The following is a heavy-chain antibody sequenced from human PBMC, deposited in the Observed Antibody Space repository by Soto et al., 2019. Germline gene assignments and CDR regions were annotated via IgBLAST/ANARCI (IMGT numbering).Heavy chain of an antibody. J-gene: IGHJ4*02. CDR2: TNQDGSGT. D-gene: IGHD6-19*01. CDR1: EFTFISSF. CDR3: ARYFRGSGRYFFDH. V-gene: IGHV3-7*03. Sequence: VGSLRLSCIAPEFTFISSFMGWVRQALGKGLEWVANTNQDGSGTYYVDSVKGRFTISRDNTKNSLYLQMNSLGAEDTAVYYCARYFRGSGRYFFDHWGQGTLVTVSS.